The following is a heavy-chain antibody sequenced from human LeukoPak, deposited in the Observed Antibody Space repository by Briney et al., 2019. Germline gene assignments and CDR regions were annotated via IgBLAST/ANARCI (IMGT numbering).Heavy chain of an antibody. D-gene: IGHD3-22*01. CDR3: ARDGSYYDSSGYLGY. V-gene: IGHV3-7*01. CDR1: GFIFSNYW. J-gene: IGHJ4*02. CDR2: IKQDGSAK. Sequence: GGSLRLSCEVSGFIFSNYWMSWVRQVPGRGPEWVANIKQDGSAKNYVDSVKGRFTISRDNAKNSLYLQMNSLRAEDTAVYYCARDGSYYDSSGYLGYWGQGTLVTVSS.